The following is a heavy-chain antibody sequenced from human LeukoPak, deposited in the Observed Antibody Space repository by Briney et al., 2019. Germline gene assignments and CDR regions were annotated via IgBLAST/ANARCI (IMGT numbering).Heavy chain of an antibody. V-gene: IGHV3-33*01. CDR2: IWYDGSNK. CDR3: ARDSQSPTVHTRSSDY. J-gene: IGHJ4*02. CDR1: GFTFSSYG. D-gene: IGHD4-17*01. Sequence: GGSLRLSCAASGFTFSSYGMHWVRQAPGKGLEWVAVIWYDGSNKYYADSVKGRFTISRDNSKNTLYLQMNSLRAEDTAVFYCARDSQSPTVHTRSSDYWGQGTLVTVSS.